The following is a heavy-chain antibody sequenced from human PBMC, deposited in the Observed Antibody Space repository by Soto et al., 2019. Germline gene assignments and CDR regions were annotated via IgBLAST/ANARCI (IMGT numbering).Heavy chain of an antibody. CDR3: ARGLDYSYYYYYMDV. CDR1: GFTFSSYS. J-gene: IGHJ6*03. D-gene: IGHD1-26*01. CDR2: ISSSSNSI. V-gene: IGHV3-48*01. Sequence: GGSLRLSCAASGFTFSSYSMNWVRQAPGKGLEWVSYISSSSNSIYYADSVKGRFTISRDNAKNSLHLQMNSLRAEDTAVYYCARGLDYSYYYYYMDVWGKGTTVTVSS.